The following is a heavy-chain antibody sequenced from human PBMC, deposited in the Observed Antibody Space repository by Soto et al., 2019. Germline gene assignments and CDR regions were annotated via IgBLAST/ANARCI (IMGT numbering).Heavy chain of an antibody. V-gene: IGHV3-30-3*01. J-gene: IGHJ4*02. CDR1: GFTFSSYA. CDR3: ARETQLELLDY. Sequence: GGSLRLSCAASGFTFSSYAMHWVRQAPGKGLEWVAVISYDGSNKYYADSVKGRFTISRDNSKNTLYLQMNSLRAEDTAVYYCARETQLELLDYWGQGTLVTVSS. D-gene: IGHD1-7*01. CDR2: ISYDGSNK.